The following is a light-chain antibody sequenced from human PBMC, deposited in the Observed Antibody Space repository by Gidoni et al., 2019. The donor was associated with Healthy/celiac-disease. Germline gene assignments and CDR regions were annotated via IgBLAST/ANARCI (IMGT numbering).Light chain of an antibody. Sequence: EIVLTQSPGTLSLSPGERAPLSCRASQSVSSSYLAWYQQKPDQAPRLLIYGASSRATGIPDRFSGSVSGTDFTLTISRLEPEDFAVYYCQQYGSSPTFGGGTKVEIK. J-gene: IGKJ4*01. CDR1: QSVSSSY. CDR3: QQYGSSPT. V-gene: IGKV3-20*01. CDR2: GAS.